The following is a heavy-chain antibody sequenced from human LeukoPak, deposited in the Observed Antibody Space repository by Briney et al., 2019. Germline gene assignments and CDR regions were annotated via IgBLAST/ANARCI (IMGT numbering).Heavy chain of an antibody. CDR2: ISTSGGFA. CDR3: AKEGDFYDILTDY. Sequence: GGSLRLSCAGSGFTFSAFVMSWVRRPPGKGLEWVSGISTSGGFADYTDPVRGRFITSRDNSKNTLYLQMNSLRAEDTAVYYCAKEGDFYDILTDYWGQGTLVTVSS. V-gene: IGHV3-23*01. J-gene: IGHJ4*02. D-gene: IGHD3-9*01. CDR1: GFTFSAFV.